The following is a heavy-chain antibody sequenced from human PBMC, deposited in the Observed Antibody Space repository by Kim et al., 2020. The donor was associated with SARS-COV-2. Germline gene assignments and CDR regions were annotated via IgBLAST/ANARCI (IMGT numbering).Heavy chain of an antibody. V-gene: IGHV1-69*13. CDR3: ARDPHYYGSGSYYNPHFQDDY. D-gene: IGHD3-10*01. J-gene: IGHJ4*02. CDR1: GGTFSSYA. CDR2: IIPIFGTA. Sequence: SVKVSCKASGGTFSSYAISWVRQAPGQGLEWMGGIIPIFGTANYAQKFQGRVTITADESTSTAYMELSSLRSEDTAVYYCARDPHYYGSGSYYNPHFQDDYWGQGTLVTVSS.